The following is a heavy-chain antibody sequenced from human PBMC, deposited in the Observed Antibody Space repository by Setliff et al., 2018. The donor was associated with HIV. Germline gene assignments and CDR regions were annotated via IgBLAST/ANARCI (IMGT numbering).Heavy chain of an antibody. CDR3: ARKSLTGTIDS. CDR1: GGSFSSFA. J-gene: IGHJ4*02. V-gene: IGHV1-69*13. Sequence: ASVKVSCKTSGGSFSSFALSWVRQAPGQGLEWMGGIIPVFGTTNYALKFQGRVTIAADESTGTAYMELSSLRSEDTAVYYCARKSLTGTIDSWGQGTLVTVSS. CDR2: IIPVFGTT. D-gene: IGHD1-1*01.